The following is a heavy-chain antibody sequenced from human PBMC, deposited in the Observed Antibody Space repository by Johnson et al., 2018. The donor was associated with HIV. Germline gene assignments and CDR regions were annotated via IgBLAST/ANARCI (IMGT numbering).Heavy chain of an antibody. Sequence: QVQLVESGGGLIQPGGSLRLSCAASGFTFSDYYMSWIRQAPGKGLEWVAVISYDGSNKYYADSVKGRFTISRDNSKNTLYLQMNSLRAEDTAVYYCAKDMRQWELLDAFDIWGQGTMVTVSS. CDR2: ISYDGSNK. CDR3: AKDMRQWELLDAFDI. J-gene: IGHJ3*02. D-gene: IGHD1-26*01. CDR1: GFTFSDYY. V-gene: IGHV3-30*18.